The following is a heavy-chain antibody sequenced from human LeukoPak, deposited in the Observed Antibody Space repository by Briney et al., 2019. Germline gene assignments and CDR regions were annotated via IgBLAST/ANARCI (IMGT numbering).Heavy chain of an antibody. J-gene: IGHJ4*02. Sequence: GRSLRLSCAASGFTVSSNYMSWVRQAPGKGLEWVSVIYSGGSTYYADSVKGRFTISRDNSKNTLYLQMNSLRAEDTAVYYCARRTPGMGYDYWGQGTLVTVSS. D-gene: IGHD2-15*01. CDR3: ARRTPGMGYDY. V-gene: IGHV3-53*01. CDR1: GFTVSSNY. CDR2: IYSGGST.